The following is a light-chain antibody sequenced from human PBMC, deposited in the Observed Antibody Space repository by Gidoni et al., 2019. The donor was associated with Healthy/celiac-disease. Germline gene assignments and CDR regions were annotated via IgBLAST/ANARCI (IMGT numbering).Light chain of an antibody. J-gene: IGLJ1*01. CDR2: EGS. CDR1: SSDVGSYNL. CDR3: CSYAGSSTYV. V-gene: IGLV2-23*01. Sequence: QSALTQPASVSGSPGQAITISCTGTSSDVGSYNLGSWYQQHPGKAPKLMIDEGSKRPSGVSNRFAGSKSGNTASLTIAGLQAEDEADYYCCSYAGSSTYVFGTGTKVTVL.